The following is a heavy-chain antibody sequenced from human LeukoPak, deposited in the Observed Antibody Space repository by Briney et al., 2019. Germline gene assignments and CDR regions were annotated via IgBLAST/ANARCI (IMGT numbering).Heavy chain of an antibody. CDR3: ARDRTYGAFDI. Sequence: GGSLRLSCAASGFTFSSYSMNWVRQAPGKGLEWVSSISSSSSYIYYADSVKGRFTISRDNAKNSLYLRMNSLRAEDTAVYYCARDRTYGAFDIWGQGTMVTVSS. D-gene: IGHD3-10*01. CDR2: ISSSSSYI. V-gene: IGHV3-21*01. J-gene: IGHJ3*02. CDR1: GFTFSSYS.